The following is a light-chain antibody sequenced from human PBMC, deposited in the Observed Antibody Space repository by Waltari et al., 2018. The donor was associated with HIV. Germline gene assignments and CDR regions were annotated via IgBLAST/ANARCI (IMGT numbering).Light chain of an antibody. J-gene: IGLJ2*01. V-gene: IGLV1-51*01. CDR3: GTWDNSLSSVV. CDR2: DNH. Sequence: QSVLTQPPSVSATPGQNVSISCSGTKSNIGNNYLVWYKQFPGKAPKFLIYDNHKRPSGISDRFSGSKSATSATLGITGLQTGDEADYYCGTWDNSLSSVVFGGGTKLTVL. CDR1: KSNIGNNY.